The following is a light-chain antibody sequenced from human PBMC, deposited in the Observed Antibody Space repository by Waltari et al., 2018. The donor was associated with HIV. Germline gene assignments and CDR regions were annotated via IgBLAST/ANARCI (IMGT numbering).Light chain of an antibody. J-gene: IGKJ2*01. Sequence: EIVMTQSPVTLSVSPGERATLSCRASQSISGNLAWYQQKPGQAPRLLIYGASTRATGIPARFSGSGSGTEVTLTISSLQSEDFAVYYCQQYNNWPRTFGQGTKLEIK. V-gene: IGKV3-15*01. CDR1: QSISGN. CDR2: GAS. CDR3: QQYNNWPRT.